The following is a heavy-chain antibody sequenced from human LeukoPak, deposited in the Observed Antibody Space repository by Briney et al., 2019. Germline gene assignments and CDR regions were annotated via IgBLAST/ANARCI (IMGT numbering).Heavy chain of an antibody. CDR2: ISGSGGST. J-gene: IGHJ4*02. D-gene: IGHD3-22*01. CDR3: AAGGGREDYYDSSGYYFDY. Sequence: GSLRLFCAASGFTFSSYAMSWDRQAPGKGLEWVSAISGSGGSTYYADSVKGRFTISRDNSKNTLYLQMNSLRAEDTAVYYCAAGGGREDYYDSSGYYFDYWGQGTLVTVSS. V-gene: IGHV3-23*01. CDR1: GFTFSSYA.